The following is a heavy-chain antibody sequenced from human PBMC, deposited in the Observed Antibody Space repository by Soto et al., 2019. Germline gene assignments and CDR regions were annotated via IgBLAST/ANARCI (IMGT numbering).Heavy chain of an antibody. Sequence: LRLSCAASGLTFSTYGTQWLRQAPGKGLEWGAVISYDGYLKYYVDAVKGRFTVARDNSKNTLFLEMNSLRVEDTAVYFCAKDFKVSGSHYGTLNYYYGMDVWGQGTTVTVSS. D-gene: IGHD3-10*01. CDR2: ISYDGYLK. CDR3: AKDFKVSGSHYGTLNYYYGMDV. CDR1: GLTFSTYG. J-gene: IGHJ6*02. V-gene: IGHV3-30*18.